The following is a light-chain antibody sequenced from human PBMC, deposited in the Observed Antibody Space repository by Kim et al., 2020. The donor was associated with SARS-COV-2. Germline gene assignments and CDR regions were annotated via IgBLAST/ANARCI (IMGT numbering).Light chain of an antibody. CDR2: STN. CDR1: SGSVSASFY. J-gene: IGLJ3*02. Sequence: QTVVTQEPSLSVSPGGTVTLTCALSSGSVSASFYPSWYQQTPGQPPRALLYSTNTRSSGVPGRFSDSILGNKAALTITGAQADDESDYYCVLYMGSGISMFGGGTQLTVL. V-gene: IGLV8-61*01. CDR3: VLYMGSGISM.